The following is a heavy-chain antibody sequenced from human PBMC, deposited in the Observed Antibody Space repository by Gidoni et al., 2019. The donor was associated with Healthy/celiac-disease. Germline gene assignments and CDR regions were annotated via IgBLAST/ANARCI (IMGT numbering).Heavy chain of an antibody. Sequence: EVQLVESGGGLVQPGGSLRLSCAVSGFTFSSYSMNWVRQAPGKGLEWVSYISSSSSTIYYADSVKGRFTISRDNAKNSLYLQMNSLRDEDTAVYYCARGPLEYYDSSGYSGLDYWGQGTLVTVSS. CDR2: ISSSSSTI. CDR1: GFTFSSYS. V-gene: IGHV3-48*02. CDR3: ARGPLEYYDSSGYSGLDY. J-gene: IGHJ4*02. D-gene: IGHD3-22*01.